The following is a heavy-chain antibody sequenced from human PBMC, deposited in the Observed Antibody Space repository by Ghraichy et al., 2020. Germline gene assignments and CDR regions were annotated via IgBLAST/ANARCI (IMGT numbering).Heavy chain of an antibody. V-gene: IGHV4-4*09. CDR2: IYTSGST. Sequence: SETLSLTCTVSGGSISSYYWSWIRQPPGKGLEWIGYIYTSGSTNYNPSLKSRVTISVDTSKNQFSLKLSSVTAADTAVYYCARLETGYSSGWTGWFDPWGQGTLVTVSS. D-gene: IGHD6-19*01. J-gene: IGHJ5*02. CDR1: GGSISSYY. CDR3: ARLETGYSSGWTGWFDP.